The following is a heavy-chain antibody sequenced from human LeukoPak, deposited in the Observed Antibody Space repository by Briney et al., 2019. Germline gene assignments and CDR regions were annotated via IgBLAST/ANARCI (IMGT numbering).Heavy chain of an antibody. D-gene: IGHD3-3*01. CDR1: GYTFTGYY. CDR3: ARDFWSGYLLFDY. Sequence: ASVKVSCKASGYTFTGYYMHWVRQAPGQGLEWMGWINPNSGGTNYAQKFQGGVTMTRDTSISTAYMELSRLRSDDTTVYYCARDFWSGYLLFDYWGQGTLVTVSS. V-gene: IGHV1-2*02. CDR2: INPNSGGT. J-gene: IGHJ4*02.